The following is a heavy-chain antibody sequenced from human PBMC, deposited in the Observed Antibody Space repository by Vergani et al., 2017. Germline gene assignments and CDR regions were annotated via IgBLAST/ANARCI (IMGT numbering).Heavy chain of an antibody. Sequence: QLQLQESGPGLVKPSETLSLTCTVSGGSISSSSYYWGWIRQPPGKGLEWIGSIYYSGSTYYNPSLKSRVTISVDTSKNQFSLKLSCVTAADTAVYYCAGRPRGSIAAAGSVDYWGQGTLVTVSS. CDR3: AGRPRGSIAAAGSVDY. CDR2: IYYSGST. D-gene: IGHD6-13*01. J-gene: IGHJ4*02. CDR1: GGSISSSSYY. V-gene: IGHV4-39*07.